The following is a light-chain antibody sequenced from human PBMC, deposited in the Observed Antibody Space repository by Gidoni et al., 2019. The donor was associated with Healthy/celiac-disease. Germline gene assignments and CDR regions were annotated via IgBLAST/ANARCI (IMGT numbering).Light chain of an antibody. CDR3: QQSYSTPYT. CDR2: AAS. CDR1: QSISSD. J-gene: IGKJ2*01. V-gene: IGKV1-39*01. Sequence: DIQMTQSPSSLSASVGDRVTITCRASQSISSDLNWYQQKPGKAPKLLIYAASSLQSGVPSRFSGNGSGTDFTLTISSLQPEDFATYYCQQSYSTPYTFGQGTKLEIK.